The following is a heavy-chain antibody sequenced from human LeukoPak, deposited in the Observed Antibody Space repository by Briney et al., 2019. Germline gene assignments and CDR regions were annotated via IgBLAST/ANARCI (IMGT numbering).Heavy chain of an antibody. V-gene: IGHV3-11*01. CDR2: ISSSGSTI. Sequence: PGGSLRLSCAASGFTFSDYYMRWIRQAPGKGLEWVSYISSSGSTIYYADSVKGRFTISRDNAKNSLYLQMNSLRAEDTAVYYCARTPVTTGTTELLGYWGQGTLVTVSS. J-gene: IGHJ4*02. CDR1: GFTFSDYY. CDR3: ARTPVTTGTTELLGY. D-gene: IGHD1-1*01.